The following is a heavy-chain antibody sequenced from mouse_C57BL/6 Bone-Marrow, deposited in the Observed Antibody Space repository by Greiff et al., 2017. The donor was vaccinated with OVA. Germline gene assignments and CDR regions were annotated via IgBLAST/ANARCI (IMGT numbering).Heavy chain of an antibody. CDR2: ISGGGGNT. CDR1: GFTFSSYT. V-gene: IGHV5-9*01. D-gene: IGHD2-3*01. J-gene: IGHJ2*01. Sequence: EVKLMESGGGLVKPGGSLKLSCAASGFTFSSYTMSWVRQTPEKRLEWVATISGGGGNTYYPDSVKGRFTISRDNAKNTLYLQRSSLRSEDTALYYCARDGYYPYYFDYWGQGTTLKVSS. CDR3: ARDGYYPYYFDY.